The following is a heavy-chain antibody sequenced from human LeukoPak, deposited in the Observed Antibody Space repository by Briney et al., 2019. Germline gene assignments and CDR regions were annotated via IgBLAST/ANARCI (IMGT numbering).Heavy chain of an antibody. CDR3: AKDINYYDSSGSYFDY. D-gene: IGHD3-22*01. Sequence: PGGSLRLSCGAFGSTFDDYGMHGVRQGPGKGLEWVSGISWNSGSIGYAVSVKCRFTISRDNAKNSLYLQMNSLRAEDMALYYCAKDINYYDSSGSYFDYWGQGTLVTVSS. J-gene: IGHJ4*02. CDR1: GSTFDDYG. CDR2: ISWNSGSI. V-gene: IGHV3-9*03.